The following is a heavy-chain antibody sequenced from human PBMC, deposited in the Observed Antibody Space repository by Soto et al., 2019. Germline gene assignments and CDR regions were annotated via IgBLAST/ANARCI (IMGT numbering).Heavy chain of an antibody. CDR1: GDSVSSNGAC. J-gene: IGHJ6*02. V-gene: IGHV6-1*01. D-gene: IGHD2-15*01. CDR3: ARVHCSAGTCLDGLDF. CDR2: IYYRSKWFH. Sequence: QVPLQQSGPGLVKPSQTLSLTCVISGDSVSSNGACWNWIRQSPSRGLQWLGRIYYRSKWFHDYAASVESRMAINPDTSRNQFSLQLNYVTPEDTAVYYCARVHCSAGTCLDGLDFWGQGTTVTVSS.